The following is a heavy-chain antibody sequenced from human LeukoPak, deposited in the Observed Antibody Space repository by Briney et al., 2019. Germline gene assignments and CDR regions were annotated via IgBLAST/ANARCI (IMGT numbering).Heavy chain of an antibody. V-gene: IGHV3-30*18. CDR3: AKEGYSSSWYASFDY. J-gene: IGHJ4*02. D-gene: IGHD6-13*01. CDR2: ISYDGSNK. CDR1: GFTFSSYG. Sequence: GGSLRLSCAASGFTFSSYGMHWVRQAPGKGLEWVAVISYDGSNKYYADSVKGRFTISRDNSKNTLYLQMNSLRAEDTAVYYCAKEGYSSSWYASFDYWGQGTLVAVSS.